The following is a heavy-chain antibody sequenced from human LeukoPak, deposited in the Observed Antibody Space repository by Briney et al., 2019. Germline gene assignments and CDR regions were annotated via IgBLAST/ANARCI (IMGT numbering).Heavy chain of an antibody. CDR1: GGSISSYY. CDR2: IYYSGST. Sequence: SETLSLTCTVSGGSISSYYLNWIRRPPGKGLEWIGYIYYSGSTNYNPSLKSRVTISLDTSKNQFSLKLSPVTAADTAVYYCARSGSYAAAGDYWGQGTLVTVSS. D-gene: IGHD2-15*01. J-gene: IGHJ4*02. V-gene: IGHV4-59*08. CDR3: ARSGSYAAAGDY.